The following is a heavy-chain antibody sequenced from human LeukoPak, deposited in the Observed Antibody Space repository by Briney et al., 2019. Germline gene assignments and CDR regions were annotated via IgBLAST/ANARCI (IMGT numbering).Heavy chain of an antibody. CDR1: GFTFSTYV. Sequence: PGGSLRLSCAASGFTFSTYVMSWVRQAPGKGLEWVSGISGSGDNTYYADSVKGRFTISRDNSKSTLHLQMNSLRAEDTAVYYCAKGSGYDTDFDYWGQGTLATVSS. V-gene: IGHV3-23*01. D-gene: IGHD3-9*01. J-gene: IGHJ4*02. CDR3: AKGSGYDTDFDY. CDR2: ISGSGDNT.